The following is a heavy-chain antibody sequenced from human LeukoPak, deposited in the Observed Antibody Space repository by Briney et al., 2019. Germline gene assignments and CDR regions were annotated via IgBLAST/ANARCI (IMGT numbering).Heavy chain of an antibody. CDR3: ARSRPYYYYGMDV. CDR2: ISSSGSTI. J-gene: IGHJ6*02. Sequence: GGSLRLSCAASGFTFSSYELNWVRRAPGKGLGWVSYISSSGSTIYYADSVKGRFTISRDNAKNSLYLQMNSLRAEDTAVYYCARSRPYYYYGMDVWGQGTTVTVS. CDR1: GFTFSSYE. V-gene: IGHV3-48*03.